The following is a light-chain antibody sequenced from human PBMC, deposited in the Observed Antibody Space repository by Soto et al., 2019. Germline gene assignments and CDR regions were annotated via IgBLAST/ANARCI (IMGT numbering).Light chain of an antibody. CDR1: PRVSSS. Sequence: EIVMTQSPATLSVSPGERATLSCRASPRVSSSVAWCQQQPGRAPRLLIYCASTSATSSPARCSGSGSGTEFTLTISSRQSEDFAVYYCQQYNNWPTWTFGQGTKVDIK. V-gene: IGKV3-15*01. CDR3: QQYNNWPTWT. J-gene: IGKJ1*01. CDR2: CAS.